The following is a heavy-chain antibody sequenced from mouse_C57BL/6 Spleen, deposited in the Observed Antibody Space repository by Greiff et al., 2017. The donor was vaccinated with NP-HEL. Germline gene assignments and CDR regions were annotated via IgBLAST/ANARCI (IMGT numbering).Heavy chain of an antibody. CDR3: TRERHYYAMDY. Sequence: QVQLQQSGAELVRPGASVTLSCKASGYTFTDYEMHWVKQTPVHGLEWIGAIDPETGGTAYNQKFKGKAILTADKSSSTAYMELRSLTSEDSAVYYCTRERHYYAMDYWGQGTSVTVSS. J-gene: IGHJ4*01. CDR2: IDPETGGT. CDR1: GYTFTDYE. V-gene: IGHV1-15*01.